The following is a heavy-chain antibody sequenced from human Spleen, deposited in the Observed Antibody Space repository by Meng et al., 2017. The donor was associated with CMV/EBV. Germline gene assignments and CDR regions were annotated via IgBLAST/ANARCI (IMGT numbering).Heavy chain of an antibody. V-gene: IGHV1-18*01. CDR2: ISPYNGNT. CDR1: YSVTTYG. CDR3: ARAGYYDSSGYTLRFDY. J-gene: IGHJ4*02. Sequence: YSVTTYGIGWVRQAPGQGLEWMGWISPYNGNTNYAQKFQGRITMTSDTSTNTAYMDLGSLRSDDTAVYYCARAGYYDSSGYTLRFDYWGQGTLVTVSS. D-gene: IGHD3-22*01.